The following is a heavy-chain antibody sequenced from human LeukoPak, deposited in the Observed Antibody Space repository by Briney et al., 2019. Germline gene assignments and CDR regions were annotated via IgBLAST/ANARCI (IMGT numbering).Heavy chain of an antibody. D-gene: IGHD3-22*01. CDR1: GFTFSDYY. J-gene: IGHJ3*01. CDR2: INPSTGGT. CDR3: TTVFGYYYDRSGYQGAFDV. V-gene: IGHV1-2*02. Sequence: ASVKVSCKTSGFTFSDYYMHWVRQAPGQGLEWMGSINPSTGGTNYTQKFRDRVTMTTDTSISTAYMEVNRLRSDDTAVYYCTTVFGYYYDRSGYQGAFDVWGQGTMVTVS.